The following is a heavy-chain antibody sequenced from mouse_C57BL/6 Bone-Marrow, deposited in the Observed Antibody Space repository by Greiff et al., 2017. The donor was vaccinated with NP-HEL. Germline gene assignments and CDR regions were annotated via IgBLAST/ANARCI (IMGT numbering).Heavy chain of an antibody. CDR3: ARQEDYGNYVPWFAY. CDR1: GFTFSSYG. J-gene: IGHJ3*01. Sequence: EVQVVESGGDLVKPGGSLKLSCAASGFTFSSYGMSWVRQTPDKRLEWVATLSSGGSYTYYPDSVKGRFTISRDNAKNTLYLQRSSLKSEDTAMYYWARQEDYGNYVPWFAYWGQGTLVTVSA. D-gene: IGHD2-1*01. CDR2: LSSGGSYT. V-gene: IGHV5-6*01.